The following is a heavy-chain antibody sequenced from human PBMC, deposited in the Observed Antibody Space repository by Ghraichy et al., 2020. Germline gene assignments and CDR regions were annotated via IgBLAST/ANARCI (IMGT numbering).Heavy chain of an antibody. CDR3: ARSITMVRGAPYYYYGMDV. J-gene: IGHJ6*02. Sequence: SETLSLTCTVSGGSISSYYWSWIRQPPGKGLEWIGYIYYSGSTNYNPSLKSRVTISVDTSKNQFSLKLSSVTAADTAVYYCARSITMVRGAPYYYYGMDVWGQGTMVTVSS. V-gene: IGHV4-59*01. D-gene: IGHD3-10*01. CDR1: GGSISSYY. CDR2: IYYSGST.